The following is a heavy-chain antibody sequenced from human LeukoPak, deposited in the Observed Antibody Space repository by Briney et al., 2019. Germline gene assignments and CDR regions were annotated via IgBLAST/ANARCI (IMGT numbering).Heavy chain of an antibody. J-gene: IGHJ3*02. CDR1: GGSVSRGSYY. CDR3: SRAPVASDAIDI. CDR2: IYYSGST. Sequence: SETLSLTCTVSGGSVSRGSYYWSWLRQPPGKGLEWIGYIYYSGSTNYNPSLKSRVTISVDTSKNQFSLKLSSVTAADTAVYYCSRAPVASDAIDIWGQGTMVTVSS. D-gene: IGHD5-12*01. V-gene: IGHV4-61*01.